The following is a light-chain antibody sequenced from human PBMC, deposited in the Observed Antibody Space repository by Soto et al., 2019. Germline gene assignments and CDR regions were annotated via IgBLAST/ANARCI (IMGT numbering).Light chain of an antibody. V-gene: IGKV3-20*01. CDR3: QHYGNSPPFT. CDR2: GAS. Sequence: EIVLTQSPGTLSLSPGERATLSCRASQSVSSSYLAWYQQKPGQAPRLLIYGASSRATGIPDRFSGSGSGTDFTLTISRLEPEDFAVYFCQHYGNSPPFTFDQGTKVEIK. J-gene: IGKJ2*01. CDR1: QSVSSSY.